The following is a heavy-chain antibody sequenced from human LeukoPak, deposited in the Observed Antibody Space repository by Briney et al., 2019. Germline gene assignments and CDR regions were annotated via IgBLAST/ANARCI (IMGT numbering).Heavy chain of an antibody. J-gene: IGHJ4*02. Sequence: GGSLRLSCAASGFTFSSYNMNWVRQAPGKGLEWISYISSSTGTMYYADSVEGRFTISRDNAKNSLYLQMNSLRAEDTAVYYCARDVAVAGRSDYWGQGTLVTVSS. D-gene: IGHD6-19*01. CDR3: ARDVAVAGRSDY. V-gene: IGHV3-48*04. CDR2: ISSSTGTM. CDR1: GFTFSSYN.